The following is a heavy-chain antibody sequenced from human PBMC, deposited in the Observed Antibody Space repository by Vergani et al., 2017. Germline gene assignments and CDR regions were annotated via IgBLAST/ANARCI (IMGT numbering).Heavy chain of an antibody. Sequence: EVQLVESGGGLVQPGGSLRLSCAASRFTFSSYAMNWVRQAPGTGVEWVSYIGSSGSTIYYAYSVKGRFTISRDNAKNSLYLQMNSLRAEDTAVYYCARESYTGGSSTSCYPFDYGGQGTLVTVSS. V-gene: IGHV3-48*03. CDR2: IGSSGSTI. D-gene: IGHD2-2*01. CDR1: RFTFSSYA. CDR3: ARESYTGGSSTSCYPFDY. J-gene: IGHJ4*02.